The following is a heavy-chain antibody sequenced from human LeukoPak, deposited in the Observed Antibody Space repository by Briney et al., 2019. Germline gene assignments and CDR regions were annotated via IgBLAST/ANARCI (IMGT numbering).Heavy chain of an antibody. J-gene: IGHJ4*02. D-gene: IGHD3-16*01. CDR2: ISETI. Sequence: PGGSLRLSCIASGFVSSRDNMNWVRQAPGKGLEWVAHISETIYYADSVQGRFTISRDNAKNSLYLQMSNLRVDDTAMYYCVREVGRPKTFYFDSWGRGTPVTVSS. CDR1: GFVSSRDN. V-gene: IGHV3-48*04. CDR3: VREVGRPKTFYFDS.